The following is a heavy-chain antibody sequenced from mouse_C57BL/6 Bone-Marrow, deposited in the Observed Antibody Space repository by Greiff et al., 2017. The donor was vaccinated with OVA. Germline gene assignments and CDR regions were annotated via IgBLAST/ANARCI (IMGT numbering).Heavy chain of an antibody. CDR2: ISDGGSYT. CDR3: ARDQGYGSSFWYFDV. V-gene: IGHV5-4*01. J-gene: IGHJ1*03. D-gene: IGHD1-1*01. Sequence: DVMLVESGGGLVKPGGSLKLSCAASGFTFSSYAMSWVRQTPEKRLEWVATISDGGSYTYYPDNVKGRFTISRDNAKNNLYLQMSHLKSEDTAMYYCARDQGYGSSFWYFDVWGTGTTVTVSS. CDR1: GFTFSSYA.